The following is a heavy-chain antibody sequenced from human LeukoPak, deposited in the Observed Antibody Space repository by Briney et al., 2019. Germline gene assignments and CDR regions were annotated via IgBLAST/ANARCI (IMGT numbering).Heavy chain of an antibody. CDR1: GYTFASYW. D-gene: IGHD6-19*01. Sequence: PGGSLRLSCKGSGYTFASYWIAWVRQMPGNGLEWMGIIYPGDPDTRYSPSFQGQVTIPADKSINTAYLQWSSLKASDTAMYYCARQIADSSGPIDYWGQGALVTVSS. J-gene: IGHJ4*02. V-gene: IGHV5-51*01. CDR2: IYPGDPDT. CDR3: ARQIADSSGPIDY.